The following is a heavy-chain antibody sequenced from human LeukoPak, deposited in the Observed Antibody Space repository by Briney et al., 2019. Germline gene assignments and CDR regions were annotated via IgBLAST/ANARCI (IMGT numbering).Heavy chain of an antibody. Sequence: GGSLRLSCAASGFTVNSNYMSWVRQAPGKGLEWVSLFYSGGSTYYADSVKGRFTISRDNSKNTLYLQMNSLRAEDTAVYYCAKQSLGYCSSTSCYYFDYWGQGTLVTVSS. CDR3: AKQSLGYCSSTSCYYFDY. V-gene: IGHV3-53*01. J-gene: IGHJ4*02. D-gene: IGHD2-2*01. CDR2: FYSGGST. CDR1: GFTVNSNY.